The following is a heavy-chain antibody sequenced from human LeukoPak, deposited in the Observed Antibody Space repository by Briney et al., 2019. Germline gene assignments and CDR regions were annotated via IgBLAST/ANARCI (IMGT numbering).Heavy chain of an antibody. CDR3: AKVVQYSSSWYGSYYYGMDV. CDR1: GFTFSSYG. J-gene: IGHJ6*04. CDR2: ISYDGSNK. V-gene: IGHV3-30*18. Sequence: GRSLRLSCAASGFTFSSYGMHRVRQAPGKGLEWVAVISYDGSNKYYADSVKGRFTISRDNSKNTLYLQMNSLRAEDTAVYYCAKVVQYSSSWYGSYYYGMDVWGKGTTVTVSS. D-gene: IGHD6-13*01.